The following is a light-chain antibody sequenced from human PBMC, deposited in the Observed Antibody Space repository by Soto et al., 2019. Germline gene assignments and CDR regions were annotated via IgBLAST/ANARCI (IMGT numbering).Light chain of an antibody. CDR2: EAR. J-gene: IGLJ3*02. Sequence: QSVLTQPASGSGSAGQSITISCSGTMRDVGAYNLVSWYQQHPGTAPKHIIYEARNRPSGISSRFSVSRSGNTASLTISGLQSEDEGDYYCSAYTARSTLVFGGGTKLTVL. CDR1: MRDVGAYNL. CDR3: SAYTARSTLV. V-gene: IGLV2-14*01.